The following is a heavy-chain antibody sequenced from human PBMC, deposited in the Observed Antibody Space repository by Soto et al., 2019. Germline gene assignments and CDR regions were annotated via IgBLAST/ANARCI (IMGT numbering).Heavy chain of an antibody. CDR1: GFTFSSYG. Sequence: QVQLVESGGGVVQPWRSLRLSCAASGFTFSSYGMHWVRQAPGKGLGWVAVISYDGSNKYYADSVKGRFTISIDNSKNTLYLQMNSLRAEDTAVYYCAKDVVVGATTGLGDYYYYYGRAVWGQGTTVTVSS. J-gene: IGHJ6*02. CDR2: ISYDGSNK. D-gene: IGHD1-26*01. V-gene: IGHV3-30*18. CDR3: AKDVVVGATTGLGDYYYYYGRAV.